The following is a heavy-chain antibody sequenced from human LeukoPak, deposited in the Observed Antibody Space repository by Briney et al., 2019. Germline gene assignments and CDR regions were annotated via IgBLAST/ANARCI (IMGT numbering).Heavy chain of an antibody. J-gene: IGHJ4*02. V-gene: IGHV3-7*01. CDR3: SSQPAVLDLDC. Sequence: GGSLRLSCAASGFAFSSYWMTWVRQAPGKGLEWVANIKPDGSGKTYVDSVKGRFTISRDNAKNSLDLQMRGLRVEDTAVYYCSSQPAVLDLDCWGQGTLVTVSS. CDR2: IKPDGSGK. D-gene: IGHD6-19*01. CDR1: GFAFSSYW.